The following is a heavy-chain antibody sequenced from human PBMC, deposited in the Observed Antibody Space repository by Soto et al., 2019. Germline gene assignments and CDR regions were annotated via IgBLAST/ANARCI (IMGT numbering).Heavy chain of an antibody. D-gene: IGHD3-22*01. Sequence: EVQLVESGGGLVQPGGSLRLSCAASGFTFSDHYMDWVRQAPGKGLEWVGRTRNKANSYTTEYAASVKGRFTISRDDSKNSLYLQMNSLKTEDTAVYYCARENSSLFDYWGQGTLVTVSS. CDR1: GFTFSDHY. CDR3: ARENSSLFDY. CDR2: TRNKANSYTT. J-gene: IGHJ4*02. V-gene: IGHV3-72*01.